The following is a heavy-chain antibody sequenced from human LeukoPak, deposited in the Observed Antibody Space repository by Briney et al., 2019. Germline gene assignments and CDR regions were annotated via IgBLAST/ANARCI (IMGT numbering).Heavy chain of an antibody. Sequence: PGGSLRLSCAASGSTFSSYGMHWVRQAPGKGLEWVAVISYDGSNKYYADSVKGRFTVSRDNSKNTLFLQMNSLRAEDTAVYYCAKDGGLWVSAHWGDSWGRGTLVTVSS. CDR2: ISYDGSNK. V-gene: IGHV3-30*18. CDR1: GSTFSSYG. CDR3: AKDGGLWVSAHWGDS. J-gene: IGHJ4*02. D-gene: IGHD7-27*01.